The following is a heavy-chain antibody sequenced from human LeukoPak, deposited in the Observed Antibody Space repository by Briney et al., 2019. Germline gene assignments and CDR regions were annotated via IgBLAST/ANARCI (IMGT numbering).Heavy chain of an antibody. CDR1: GFTFSSYE. CDR2: ISDSGTTT. CDR3: ARPFWSGY. D-gene: IGHD3-3*01. V-gene: IGHV3-48*03. Sequence: HTGRSLILSCAASGFTFSSYEMNWVRQAPGKGLEWVSYISDSGTTTYYADSVKGRLTISRDNAKNSLYLQMNSLRAEDTGVYYCARPFWSGYWGQGTLVTVSS. J-gene: IGHJ4*02.